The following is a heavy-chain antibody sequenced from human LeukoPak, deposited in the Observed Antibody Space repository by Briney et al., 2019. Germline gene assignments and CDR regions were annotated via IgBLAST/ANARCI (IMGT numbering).Heavy chain of an antibody. V-gene: IGHV5-51*01. CDR1: GYSFTSYW. D-gene: IGHD6-19*01. J-gene: IGHJ1*01. CDR3: ARPTRSCWYSPPWQH. Sequence: GESLKISCKGSGYSFTSYWIGWVRQMPGKGLEWMGIIYPGDSDTRYSPSFQGEVTISADKSISTAYPQWSSVKASDTAMYYCARPTRSCWYSPPWQHWGQGTLVTVSS. CDR2: IYPGDSDT.